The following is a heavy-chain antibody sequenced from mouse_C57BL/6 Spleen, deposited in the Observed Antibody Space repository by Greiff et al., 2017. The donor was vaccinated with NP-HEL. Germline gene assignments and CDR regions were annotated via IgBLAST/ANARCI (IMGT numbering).Heavy chain of an antibody. CDR1: GYSFTGYY. CDR2: INPSTGGT. D-gene: IGHD1-1*01. Sequence: EVQLQQSGPELVKPGASVKISCKASGYSFTGYYMNWVKQSPEKSLEWIGEINPSTGGTTYNQKFKAKATLTVDKSSSTAYMQLKSLTSEDSAVYDCARHGSSFDYWGQGTTLTVSS. V-gene: IGHV1-42*01. J-gene: IGHJ2*01. CDR3: ARHGSSFDY.